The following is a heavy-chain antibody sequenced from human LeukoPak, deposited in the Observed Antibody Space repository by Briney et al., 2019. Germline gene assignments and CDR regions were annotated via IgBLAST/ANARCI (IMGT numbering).Heavy chain of an antibody. D-gene: IGHD5-12*01. V-gene: IGHV4-59*01. CDR3: ACSGYRSSPFAY. Sequence: SETLSLTCTVSGGSISSYYWSWIRQPPGKGLEWIGYIYYSGSTNYNPSLKSRVTISVDTSKNQFSLKLSSVTAADTAVYYCACSGYRSSPFAYWGQGTLVTVSS. CDR1: GGSISSYY. CDR2: IYYSGST. J-gene: IGHJ4*02.